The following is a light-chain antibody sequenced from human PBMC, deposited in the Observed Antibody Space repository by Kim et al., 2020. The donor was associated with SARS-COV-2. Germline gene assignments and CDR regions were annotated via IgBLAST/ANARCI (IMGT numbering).Light chain of an antibody. CDR3: SSYTTSNTVV. J-gene: IGLJ2*01. Sequence: QSALTQPVSVSGSPGQSITIPCIGTNSDVGSDNYVSWYQQHPGKAPKLMVYDVTKRPSGVSNRFSGSKSGNTASLTISGLLAEDEAHYYCSSYTTSNTVVFGGGTQLTVL. V-gene: IGLV2-14*01. CDR1: NSDVGSDNY. CDR2: DVT.